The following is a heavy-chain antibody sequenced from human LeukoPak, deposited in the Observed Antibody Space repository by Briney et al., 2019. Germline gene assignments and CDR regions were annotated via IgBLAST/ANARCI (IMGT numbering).Heavy chain of an antibody. D-gene: IGHD3-16*01. J-gene: IGHJ4*02. V-gene: IGHV4-34*01. CDR1: GGSFSAYY. CDR2: INHSGGT. CDR3: ARGPMKSFGSDTLDY. Sequence: SETLSLTCAVYGGSFSAYYSGWIRQPPGKGLEWIGEINHSGGTNYNPSLKSRVTISIDTSKNQFSLKLRSVAAADTAVYYCARGPMKSFGSDTLDYWGQGTLVTVSS.